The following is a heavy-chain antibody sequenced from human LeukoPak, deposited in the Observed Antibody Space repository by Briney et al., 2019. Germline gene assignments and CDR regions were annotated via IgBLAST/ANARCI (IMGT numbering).Heavy chain of an antibody. CDR1: GFTFSSYA. CDR3: AKGNGYSYGRYYFDY. CDR2: ITASGGNT. V-gene: IGHV3-23*01. J-gene: IGHJ4*02. Sequence: PGGSLRLSXAASGFTFSSYAMGWLRQAPGKGLEWVSAITASGGNTYYADSVKGRFTISRDNSKNTLYLQVNSLRAEDTAVYYCAKGNGYSYGRYYFDYWGQGTLVTVSS. D-gene: IGHD5-18*01.